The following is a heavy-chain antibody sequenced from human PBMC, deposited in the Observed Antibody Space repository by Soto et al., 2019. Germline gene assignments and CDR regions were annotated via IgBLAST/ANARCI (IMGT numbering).Heavy chain of an antibody. Sequence: QVQLVQSGAEVKKPGSSVKVSCKASGGTFSSYTISWVRQAPGQGLEWMGRIIPILGIANYAQKFQGRVTITADKSTSTAYMELSSLRSEDAAVYYCAGGSGDDRGSYWGQGTLVTVSS. J-gene: IGHJ4*02. CDR2: IIPILGIA. D-gene: IGHD6-19*01. V-gene: IGHV1-69*02. CDR3: AGGSGDDRGSY. CDR1: GGTFSSYT.